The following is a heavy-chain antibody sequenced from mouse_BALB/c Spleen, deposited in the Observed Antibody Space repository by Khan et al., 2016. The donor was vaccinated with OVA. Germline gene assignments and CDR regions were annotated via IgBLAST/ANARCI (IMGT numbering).Heavy chain of an antibody. D-gene: IGHD1-1*01. Sequence: EVKLQESGPGLVKPSQTVSLTCTVTGISITSGNYRWSWIRQFPGNNLEWIGNIYYSGTVTYNPSLTSRTTITRDTSKNQFFLEMNSLTAEDTATYYCARDYGSLYWYFDVWGAGTTVTVSS. V-gene: IGHV3-5*02. J-gene: IGHJ1*01. CDR1: GISITSGNYR. CDR3: ARDYGSLYWYFDV. CDR2: IYYSGTV.